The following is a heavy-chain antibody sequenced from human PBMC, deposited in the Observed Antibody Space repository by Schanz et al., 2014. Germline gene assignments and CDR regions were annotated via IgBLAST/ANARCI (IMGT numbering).Heavy chain of an antibody. V-gene: IGHV3-30*02. CDR3: AKTRGYNKYYCDS. D-gene: IGHD1-1*01. CDR2: IRYDGSNK. CDR1: GFTFSNYG. Sequence: GEVEEYGGGVVQPGGSLRLSCAASGFTFSNYGMHWVRQAPGKGLEWVAFIRYDGSNKYSAASVKGRFTVSRDNSKNTLYLQMNSLRPEDTALYYCAKTRGYNKYYCDSWGQGTLATVSS. J-gene: IGHJ4*02.